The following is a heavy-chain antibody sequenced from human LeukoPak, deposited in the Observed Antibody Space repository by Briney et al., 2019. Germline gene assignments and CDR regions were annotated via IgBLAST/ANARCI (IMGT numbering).Heavy chain of an antibody. Sequence: GESLKISCKGSGYTFTSYWIGWVRQMPGKGLEWMGIIYPGDSDTRYSPSFQGQVTISVDESISTAYLQWSSLKASDTAIYYCARRSGGSFTPFDYWGQGTLVTVSS. CDR1: GYTFTSYW. D-gene: IGHD1-26*01. CDR3: ARRSGGSFTPFDY. V-gene: IGHV5-51*01. J-gene: IGHJ4*02. CDR2: IYPGDSDT.